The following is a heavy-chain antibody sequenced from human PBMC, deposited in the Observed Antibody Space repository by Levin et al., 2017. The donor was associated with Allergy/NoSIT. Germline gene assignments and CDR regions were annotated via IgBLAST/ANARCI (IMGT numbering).Heavy chain of an antibody. CDR3: ARVMVRGVTTFPKENDAFDI. D-gene: IGHD3-10*01. CDR2: ISYDGSNK. J-gene: IGHJ3*02. Sequence: GESLKISCAASGFTFSSYAMHWVRQAPGKGLEWVAVISYDGSNKYYADSVKGRFTISRDNSKNMLYLQMNSLRAEDTAVYYCARVMVRGVTTFPKENDAFDIWGQGTMVTVSS. V-gene: IGHV3-30*04. CDR1: GFTFSSYA.